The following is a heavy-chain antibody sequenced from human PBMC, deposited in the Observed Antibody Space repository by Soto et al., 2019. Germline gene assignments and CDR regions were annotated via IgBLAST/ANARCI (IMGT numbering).Heavy chain of an antibody. CDR1: GGSFSGYY. J-gene: IGHJ5*02. Sequence: QVQLQQWGAGLLKPSETLSLTCAVYGGSFSGYYWSWIRQPPGKGLEWIGEINHSGSTNYNPSLKSRVTISVDTSKNQFSLKLSSVTAADTALYYCARGGWFGLNWFDPWGQGTLVTVSS. CDR3: ARGGWFGLNWFDP. CDR2: INHSGST. V-gene: IGHV4-34*01. D-gene: IGHD3-10*01.